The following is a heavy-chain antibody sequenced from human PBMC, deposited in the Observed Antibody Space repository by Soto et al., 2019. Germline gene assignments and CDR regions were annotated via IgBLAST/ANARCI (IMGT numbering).Heavy chain of an antibody. CDR2: LTPGGETT. Sequence: GGSLRLSCAASGSTFSGYAMTSVRQAPGNGLEWVSALTPGGETTYHIDSVKGRFTISRDNAKNTLYLQMTSLTDEDTAVYYSAKDARVSENYQGLDYWGQGTLVTVSS. CDR3: AKDARVSENYQGLDY. V-gene: IGHV3-23*01. CDR1: GSTFSGYA. D-gene: IGHD1-7*01. J-gene: IGHJ4*01.